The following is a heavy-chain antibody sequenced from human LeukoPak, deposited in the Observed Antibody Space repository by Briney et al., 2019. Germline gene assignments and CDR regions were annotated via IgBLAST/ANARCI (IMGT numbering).Heavy chain of an antibody. CDR3: ARDRSSAVAGYHFDN. J-gene: IGHJ4*02. V-gene: IGHV4-4*07. Sequence: SSETLSLTCTVSGGSINNYYWSWIRQPDGKGLEWIGRIYTTGSTNYNPSLKSRVTMSVDTSKNQFSLKLTSVTAADTAVYYCARDRSSAVAGYHFDNWGQGTLVTVSS. D-gene: IGHD6-19*01. CDR2: IYTTGST. CDR1: GGSINNYY.